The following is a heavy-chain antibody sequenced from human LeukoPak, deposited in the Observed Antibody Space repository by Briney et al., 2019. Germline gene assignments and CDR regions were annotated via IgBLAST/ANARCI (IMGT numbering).Heavy chain of an antibody. Sequence: GGSLRLSCAASEFTFSSYSMNRVRQAPGKGLEWVSYISSSSNTIRYADSVKGRFTISRDNAKNALYLQMNSLRAEDTAVYYCARETSWYGIDYWGQGTLVTVSS. CDR1: EFTFSSYS. CDR2: ISSSSNTI. V-gene: IGHV3-48*04. CDR3: ARETSWYGIDY. J-gene: IGHJ4*02. D-gene: IGHD6-13*01.